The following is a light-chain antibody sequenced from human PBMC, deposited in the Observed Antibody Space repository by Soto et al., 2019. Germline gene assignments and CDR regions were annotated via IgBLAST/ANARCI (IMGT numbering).Light chain of an antibody. CDR1: ESISGY. V-gene: IGKV3-11*01. J-gene: IGKJ5*01. CDR2: DAS. Sequence: EIVLTQSPATLSLSAGERGTLSCRASESISGYLAWYQQRPGQAPRLLIYDASNRATGIPARFSGSGSGTDFTLTISSLEPEDFGVYYCQQRSKWPITFGQGTRLEIK. CDR3: QQRSKWPIT.